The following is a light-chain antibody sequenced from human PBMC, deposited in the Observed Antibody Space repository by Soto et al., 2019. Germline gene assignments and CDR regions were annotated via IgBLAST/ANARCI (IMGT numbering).Light chain of an antibody. J-gene: IGKJ4*01. CDR1: QSVSSN. Sequence: EIVMTQSPATLCVSAGERATLSCRASQSVSSNLAWYQQKPGQAPRLLIYGASSRATGIPDRFSGSGSETEFTLTISSLEPEDFAVYYCQQRSNWPRLTFGGGTKV. V-gene: IGKV3-11*01. CDR2: GAS. CDR3: QQRSNWPRLT.